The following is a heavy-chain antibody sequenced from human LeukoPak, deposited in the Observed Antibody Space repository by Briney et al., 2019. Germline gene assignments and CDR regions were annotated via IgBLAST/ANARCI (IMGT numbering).Heavy chain of an antibody. V-gene: IGHV3-13*01. CDR1: GFNFTKND. Sequence: GGSLRLSCVASGFNFTKNDMHWVRQTTKRGLEWVSAIDVGGDTYYAAPVKCRFTISRENGKNSVYLQMNSLRAGDTAIYFCAKAFDYNGLRGEGGSFDCWGQGALVTVSS. J-gene: IGHJ4*02. D-gene: IGHD4-11*01. CDR3: AKAFDYNGLRGEGGSFDC. CDR2: IDVGGDT.